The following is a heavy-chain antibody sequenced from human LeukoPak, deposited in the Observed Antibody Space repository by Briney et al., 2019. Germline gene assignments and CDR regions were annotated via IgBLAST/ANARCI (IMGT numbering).Heavy chain of an antibody. Sequence: GGSLRLSCAASGFTFSNFAMTWVRQAPGKGLEWVSTISGSGGSTYYTEFVKGRFTISRDNAQNVLYLQMNGLRGDDAAVYYCLRGDSRDFWGQGTLVTVSS. CDR3: LRGDSRDF. CDR1: GFTFSNFA. D-gene: IGHD3-22*01. CDR2: ISGSGGST. V-gene: IGHV3-23*01. J-gene: IGHJ4*02.